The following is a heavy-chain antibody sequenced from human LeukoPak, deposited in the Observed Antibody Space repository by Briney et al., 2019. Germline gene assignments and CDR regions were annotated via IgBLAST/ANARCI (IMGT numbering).Heavy chain of an antibody. J-gene: IGHJ4*02. CDR1: GGSISSSSYY. CDR2: IYYSGST. Sequence: TSSETLSLTCTVSGGSISSSSYYWGWIRQPPGKGLEWIGSIYYSGSTYYNPSLKSRVTISVDTSKNQFSLKLSSVTAADTALYYCARLHYSSWSFDYWGQGTLVTVSS. D-gene: IGHD6-6*01. V-gene: IGHV4-39*01. CDR3: ARLHYSSWSFDY.